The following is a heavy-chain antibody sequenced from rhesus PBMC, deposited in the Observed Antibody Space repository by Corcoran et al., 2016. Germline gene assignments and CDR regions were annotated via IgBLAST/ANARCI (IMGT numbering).Heavy chain of an antibody. CDR3: SRRSLSGYSYFDY. D-gene: IGHD5-24*01. V-gene: IGHV4-169*01. CDR1: GGPFSSAY. Sequence: QLQLQELGPGLVKPSETLSVTCAVSGGPFSSAYWSWIRQAPGKGLEWIGYIYGGSSSTNYNPSLKSRVTLSVDTSRNQVSLKLSSVTAADTAIYYCSRRSLSGYSYFDYWGQGVLVTVSS. J-gene: IGHJ4*01. CDR2: IYGGSSST.